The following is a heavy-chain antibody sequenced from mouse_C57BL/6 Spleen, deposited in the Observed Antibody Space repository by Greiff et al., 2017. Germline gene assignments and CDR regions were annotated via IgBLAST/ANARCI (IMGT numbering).Heavy chain of an antibody. CDR2: IDPEDGET. CDR1: GFNIKDYY. D-gene: IGHD1-1*01. V-gene: IGHV14-2*01. J-gene: IGHJ2*01. CDR3: ALIPFITTVVATDY. Sequence: EVQLQQSGAELVKPGASVKLSCTASGFNIKDYYMHWVKQRTEQGLEWIGRIDPEDGETKYAPQFQGKATITADTSSNTGYLQLSSLTSEDTAVYDCALIPFITTVVATDYWGQGTTLTVSS.